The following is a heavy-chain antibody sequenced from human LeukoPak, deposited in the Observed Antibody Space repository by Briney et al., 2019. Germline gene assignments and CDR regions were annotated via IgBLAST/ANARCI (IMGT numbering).Heavy chain of an antibody. V-gene: IGHV3-53*01. D-gene: IGHD2-15*01. CDR1: GFTVSSSY. CDR3: AREVVSTPSYFDS. J-gene: IGHJ4*02. CDR2: LYRGDSA. Sequence: GGSLRLSCAASGFTVSSSYMYWVRRAPGKGLEWVSFLYRGDSAIYAESVRGRFTISRDNSKNTLYLLMNSLIPEDTAVYYCAREVVSTPSYFDSWGQGTLVTVSS.